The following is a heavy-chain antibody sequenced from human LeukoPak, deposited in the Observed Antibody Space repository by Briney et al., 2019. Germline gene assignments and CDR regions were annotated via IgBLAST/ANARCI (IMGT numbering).Heavy chain of an antibody. CDR3: AKFPALTVTPSSDY. D-gene: IGHD4-17*01. CDR1: GFTFSSYA. Sequence: QSGGSLRLSCAASGFTFSSYAMSWVRQAPGKGLEWVSAISGSGGSTYYADSVKGRFTISRDNSKNTLYLQMNSLRAEDTAVYYCAKFPALTVTPSSDYWGQGTLVTVSS. CDR2: ISGSGGST. J-gene: IGHJ4*02. V-gene: IGHV3-23*01.